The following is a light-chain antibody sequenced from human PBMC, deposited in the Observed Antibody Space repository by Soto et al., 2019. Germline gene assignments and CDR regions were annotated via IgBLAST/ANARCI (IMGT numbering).Light chain of an antibody. Sequence: EIVLTQSPGTLSLSPGERATLSCRASQSVGRDYLAWYQQKPGQAPRLLIYHASNRATGIPDRFSGSGSGTDFTLTISRLEPEDFADFYCQQYASSPLTFGGGTKVEIK. CDR2: HAS. J-gene: IGKJ4*01. CDR3: QQYASSPLT. CDR1: QSVGRDY. V-gene: IGKV3-20*01.